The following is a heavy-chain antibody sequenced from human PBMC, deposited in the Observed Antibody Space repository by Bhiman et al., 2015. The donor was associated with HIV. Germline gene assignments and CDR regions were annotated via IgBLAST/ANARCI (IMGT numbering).Heavy chain of an antibody. CDR2: VYSGGNT. V-gene: IGHV3-66*02. Sequence: EVHLVESGGDLVQPGGSLRLACAASGFSVSSNYMSWVRQAPGKGLEWVSTVYSGGNTFYADSVKGRFTISRDNSKNTLHLQMNSLRAEDTAVYFCARETLRSVRVGAPDFWGQGTLVTVSS. CDR1: GFSVSSNY. CDR3: ARETLRSVRVGAPDF. D-gene: IGHD1-26*01. J-gene: IGHJ4*02.